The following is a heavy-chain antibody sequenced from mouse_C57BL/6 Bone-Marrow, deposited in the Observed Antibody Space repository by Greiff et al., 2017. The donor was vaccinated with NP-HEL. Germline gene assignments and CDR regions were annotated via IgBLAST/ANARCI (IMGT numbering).Heavy chain of an antibody. CDR3: ARDAGYGSSYEGFAY. CDR2: SRNKANDYTT. Sequence: EVKLVESGGGLVQSGRSLRLSCATSGFTFSDFYMEGVRQAPGKGLEWIAASRNKANDYTTEYSASVKGRFIVSRDSPQTILHHLVNALRAEASAVNYCARDAGYGSSYEGFAYWGQGTLVTVSA. D-gene: IGHD1-1*01. V-gene: IGHV7-1*01. CDR1: GFTFSDFY. J-gene: IGHJ3*01.